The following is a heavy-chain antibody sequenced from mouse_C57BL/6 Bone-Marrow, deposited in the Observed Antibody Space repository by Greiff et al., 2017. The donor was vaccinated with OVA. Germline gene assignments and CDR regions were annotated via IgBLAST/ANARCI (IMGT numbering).Heavy chain of an antibody. D-gene: IGHD1-1*01. Sequence: ESGPGLVKPSQSLSLTCSVTGYSITSGYYWNWIRQFPGNKLEWMGYISYDGSNNYNPSLKNRISITRDTSKNQFFLKLHSVTTEDTATYYCASSGSYNAMDYWGQGTSVTVSS. J-gene: IGHJ4*01. CDR2: ISYDGSN. CDR1: GYSITSGYY. V-gene: IGHV3-6*01. CDR3: ASSGSYNAMDY.